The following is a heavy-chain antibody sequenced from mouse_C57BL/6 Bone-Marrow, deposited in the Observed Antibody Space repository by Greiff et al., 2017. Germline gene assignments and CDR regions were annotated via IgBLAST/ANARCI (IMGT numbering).Heavy chain of an antibody. CDR2: IYPGNSDT. CDR1: GYTFTSYW. D-gene: IGHD1-1*01. J-gene: IGHJ2*01. V-gene: IGHV1-5*01. Sequence: VQLQQSGTVLARPGASVKMSCKTSGYTFTSYWMHWVKQRPGQGLEWIGAIYPGNSDTSYNQKFKGKAILTAVTSASTAYMELSSLTNEDSAVYYCTREGGPRCYYFDYWGQGTTLTVSS. CDR3: TREGGPRCYYFDY.